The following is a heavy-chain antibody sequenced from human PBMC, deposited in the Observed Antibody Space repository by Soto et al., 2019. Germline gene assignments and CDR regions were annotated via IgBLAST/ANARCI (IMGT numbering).Heavy chain of an antibody. CDR2: IFYSGST. CDR1: GDSISSSSYY. J-gene: IGHJ6*02. V-gene: IGHV4-39*01. CDR3: HYYHGMDV. Sequence: PSETLSLTCTVSGDSISSSSYYWGWIRQPPGKGLEWIGSIFYSGSTYYNPSLKSRVTISVDTSKNQFSLNLSSVTAADTAEYYYHYYHGMDVWGQGTTVTV.